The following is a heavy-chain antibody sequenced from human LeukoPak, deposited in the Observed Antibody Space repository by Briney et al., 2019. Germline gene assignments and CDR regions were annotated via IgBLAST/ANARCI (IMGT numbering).Heavy chain of an antibody. CDR2: IWYDGSNK. CDR1: GFTFSSYG. D-gene: IGHD3/OR15-3a*01. J-gene: IGHJ6*02. Sequence: SGGSLRLSCAASGFTFSSYGMHWVRQAPGKGLEWVAVIWYDGSNKYYADSVKGRFTISRDNSKNTLYLQMNSLRAEDTAVYYCARMDPNYYYYGMDVWGQGTTVTVSS. V-gene: IGHV3-33*01. CDR3: ARMDPNYYYYGMDV.